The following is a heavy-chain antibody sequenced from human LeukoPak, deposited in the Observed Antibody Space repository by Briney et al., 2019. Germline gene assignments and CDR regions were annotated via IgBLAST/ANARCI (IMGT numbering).Heavy chain of an antibody. D-gene: IGHD5-18*01. CDR1: GYTFTGYY. CDR3: ARGVDTALVPHYYYYMDV. V-gene: IGHV1-2*02. J-gene: IGHJ6*03. CDR2: INPNSGGT. Sequence: ASVKVSCKASGYTFTGYYMHWVRQAPGQGLEWMGWINPNSGGTNYAQKFQGRVTMTRDTSISTAYMELSRLRSDDTAVYYCARGVDTALVPHYYYYMDVWGKGTTVTISS.